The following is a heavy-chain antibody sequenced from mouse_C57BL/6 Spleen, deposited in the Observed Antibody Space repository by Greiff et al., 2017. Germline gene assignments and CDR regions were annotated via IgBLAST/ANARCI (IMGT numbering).Heavy chain of an antibody. CDR1: GYTFTSYW. Sequence: QVQLKQPGAELVKPGASVKMSCKASGYTFTSYWITWVKQRPGQGLEWIGDIYPGSGSTNYNEKFKSKATLTVDTSSGTAYMQLSSLTSEDSAVYYCARPHYYGSSYGYFDVWGTGTTVTVSS. V-gene: IGHV1-55*01. D-gene: IGHD1-1*01. CDR2: IYPGSGST. CDR3: ARPHYYGSSYGYFDV. J-gene: IGHJ1*03.